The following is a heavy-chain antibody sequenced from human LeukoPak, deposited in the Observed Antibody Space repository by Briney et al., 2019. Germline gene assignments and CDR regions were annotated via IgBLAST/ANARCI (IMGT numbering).Heavy chain of an antibody. Sequence: PGGSLRLSCAASEFTFTTSWMTWVRQAPWKGLEWLGNINPDASTKNYAASVRGRFTFSRDNAKNSLYLHMSSLRAEDTAIYYCARDRAFSTFDYWGRGTLVTVSS. D-gene: IGHD2-2*01. CDR1: EFTFTTSW. CDR3: ARDRAFSTFDY. J-gene: IGHJ4*02. V-gene: IGHV3-7*01. CDR2: INPDASTK.